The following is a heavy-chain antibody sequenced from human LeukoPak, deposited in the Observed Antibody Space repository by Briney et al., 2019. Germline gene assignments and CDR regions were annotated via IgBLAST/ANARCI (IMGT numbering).Heavy chain of an antibody. CDR3: ARDPAAHHDY. CDR1: GFDFGGLW. J-gene: IGHJ4*02. Sequence: GGSLRLSCTASGFDFGGLWMSWVRQAPGKGLEWVSYISSSGSTIYYADSVKGRFTVSRDNAKNSLYLQMNSLRAEDTAVYYCARDPAAHHDYWGQGTLVTVSS. V-gene: IGHV3-11*04. CDR2: ISSSGSTI. D-gene: IGHD6-13*01.